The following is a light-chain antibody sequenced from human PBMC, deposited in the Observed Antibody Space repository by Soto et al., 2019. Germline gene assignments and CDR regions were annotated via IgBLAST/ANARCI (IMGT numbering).Light chain of an antibody. CDR3: QQSYSTPLS. J-gene: IGKJ4*01. CDR2: AAS. CDR1: QSIGGF. Sequence: DIQMTHSPSSLSVSVGDRVTITCRASQSIGGFLNWYQQKLGKAPKLLIYAASSLQSGVPSRFSGSGSWTDFTLTISSLQPEDFATYYCQQSYSTPLSFGGGTKVEI. V-gene: IGKV1-39*01.